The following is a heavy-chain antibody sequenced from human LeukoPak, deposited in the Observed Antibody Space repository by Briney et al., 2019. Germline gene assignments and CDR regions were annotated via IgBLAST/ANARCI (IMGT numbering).Heavy chain of an antibody. CDR2: INHSGST. CDR3: ARGRYDFWSGYYTGGFDY. J-gene: IGHJ4*02. D-gene: IGHD3-3*01. CDR1: GGSFSGYY. V-gene: IGHV4-34*01. Sequence: PSETLSLTCAVYGGSFSGYYWSWIRQPPGKGLEWIGEINHSGSTNYNPSLKSRVTISVDTSKNQFSLKLSSVTAADTAVYYCARGRYDFWSGYYTGGFDYWGQGTLVTVSS.